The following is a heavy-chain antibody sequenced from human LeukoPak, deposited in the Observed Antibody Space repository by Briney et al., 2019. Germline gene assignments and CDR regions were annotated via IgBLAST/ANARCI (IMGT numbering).Heavy chain of an antibody. V-gene: IGHV3-23*01. CDR3: AKYKIVGGSEPPLFDY. Sequence: GGSLRLSCAASGFTFSNYAMSWVRQVPGKGLEWVSAISGGSSAIYYADYVKGRFTISRDNSKNTLYLQMNSLRAEDTAVYYCAKYKIVGGSEPPLFDYGGEGTLVTASP. CDR1: GFTFSNYA. J-gene: IGHJ4*02. D-gene: IGHD1-26*01. CDR2: ISGGSSAI.